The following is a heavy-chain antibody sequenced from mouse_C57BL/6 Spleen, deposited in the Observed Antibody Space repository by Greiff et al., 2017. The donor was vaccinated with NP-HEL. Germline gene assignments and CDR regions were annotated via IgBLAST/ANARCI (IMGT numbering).Heavy chain of an antibody. Sequence: EVQLQQSGPELVKPGASVKISCKASGYTFTDYYMNWVKQSHGKSLEWIGDINPNNGGSSYNQKFKGKATLTVAKSYSTAYMERRSLTSEDSAVYYCARARLYYGSSYVVYFGVWGTGTTVTVST. D-gene: IGHD1-1*01. CDR2: INPNNGGS. V-gene: IGHV1-26*01. CDR1: GYTFTDYY. CDR3: ARARLYYGSSYVVYFGV. J-gene: IGHJ1*03.